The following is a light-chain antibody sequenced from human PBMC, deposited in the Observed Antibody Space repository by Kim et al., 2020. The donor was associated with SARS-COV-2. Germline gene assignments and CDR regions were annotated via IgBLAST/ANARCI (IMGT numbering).Light chain of an antibody. CDR1: SNNVGNQG. J-gene: IGLJ3*02. Sequence: QAGLTQPPSVSKGLRQTATLTCTGNSNNVGNQGAAWLQQHQGHPPKLLSYRNNNRPSGISERLSASRAGNTASLTIIGLQPEDEADYYCSAWDSSLSGWVLGGGTQLTVL. CDR3: SAWDSSLSGWV. V-gene: IGLV10-54*01. CDR2: RNN.